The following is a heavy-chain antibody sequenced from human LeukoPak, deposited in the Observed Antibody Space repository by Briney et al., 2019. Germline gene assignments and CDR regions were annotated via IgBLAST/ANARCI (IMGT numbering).Heavy chain of an antibody. V-gene: IGHV4-39*01. D-gene: IGHD1-26*01. CDR3: ARQSLLVGATTKVWFDP. J-gene: IGHJ5*02. CDR1: GGSISSGGYY. Sequence: SETLSLTCTVSGGSISSGGYYWSWIRQPPGKGLEWIGSIYHSGSTYYNPSLKSRVTISVDTSKNQFSLKLTSVTAADTAVYYCARQSLLVGATTKVWFDPWGQGTLVTVSS. CDR2: IYHSGST.